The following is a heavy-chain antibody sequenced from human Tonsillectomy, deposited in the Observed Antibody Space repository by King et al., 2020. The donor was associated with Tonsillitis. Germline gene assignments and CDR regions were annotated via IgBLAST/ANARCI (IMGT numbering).Heavy chain of an antibody. J-gene: IGHJ6*02. D-gene: IGHD6-13*01. Sequence: VQLVESGGGLVKPGGSLRLSCAASGFTFSSYSMNWVRQAPGKGLEWVSSISSSSSYIYYADSVKGRFNISRDNAKNSLYLQMNSLRAEDPAVYYWARVPIAAAGTDDRIFYYYYYGMDVWGQGTTVTVSS. V-gene: IGHV3-21*01. CDR3: ARVPIAAAGTDDRIFYYYYYGMDV. CDR2: ISSSSSYI. CDR1: GFTFSSYS.